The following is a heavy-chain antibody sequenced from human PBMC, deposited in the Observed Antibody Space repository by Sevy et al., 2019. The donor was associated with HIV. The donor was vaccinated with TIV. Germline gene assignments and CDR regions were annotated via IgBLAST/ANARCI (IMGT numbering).Heavy chain of an antibody. Sequence: GGSLRLSCAASGFTFSSYAMSWVRQAPGKGLEWVSAISGRGGSTYYADSVKGRFTISRDNSKNTLYLQMNSLRAEDTAVYYCASAGGIRYFDWTLDYWGQGTLVTVSS. D-gene: IGHD3-9*01. J-gene: IGHJ4*02. CDR3: ASAGGIRYFDWTLDY. CDR2: ISGRGGST. CDR1: GFTFSSYA. V-gene: IGHV3-23*01.